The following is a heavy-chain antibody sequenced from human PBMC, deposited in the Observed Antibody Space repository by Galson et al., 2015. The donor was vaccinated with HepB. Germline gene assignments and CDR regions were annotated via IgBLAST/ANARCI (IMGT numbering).Heavy chain of an antibody. CDR2: ISSSSSYI. D-gene: IGHD3-16*01. Sequence: SLRLSCAASGFTFSSYSMNWVRQAPGKGLEWVSSISSSSSYIYYADSVKGRFTISRDNVKNSLYLQMNSLRAEDTAVYYCARGGIGGYYFDYWGQGTLVTVSS. CDR3: ARGGIGGYYFDY. J-gene: IGHJ4*02. V-gene: IGHV3-21*01. CDR1: GFTFSSYS.